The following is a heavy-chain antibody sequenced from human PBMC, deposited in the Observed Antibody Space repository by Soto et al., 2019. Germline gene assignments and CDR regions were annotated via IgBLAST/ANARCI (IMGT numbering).Heavy chain of an antibody. V-gene: IGHV3-7*05. J-gene: IGHJ4*02. CDR2: IKEDGSET. CDR1: GFTFSDFW. Sequence: EVQLVESGGNLVQPGGSLRLSCAASGFTFSDFWMSWVRRAPGRGLEWVANIKEDGSETYYVDSVEGRFTISRDNAKKPLYLQMNSLSAEDTALYYCARGGSHSSDSWGQGALVTVSS. CDR3: ARGGSHSSDS. D-gene: IGHD1-26*01.